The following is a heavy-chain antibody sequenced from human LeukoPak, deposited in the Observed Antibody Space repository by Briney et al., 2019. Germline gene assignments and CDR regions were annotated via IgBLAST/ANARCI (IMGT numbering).Heavy chain of an antibody. CDR3: ARSDIVATITDY. V-gene: IGHV1-69*05. J-gene: IGHJ4*02. D-gene: IGHD5-12*01. CDR1: GYTFTSYY. Sequence: SVKVSCKASGYTFTSYYMHWVRQAPGQGLEWMGRIIPIFGTANYAQKFQGRVTITTDESTSTAYMELSSLRSEDTAVYYCARSDIVATITDYWGQGTLVTVSS. CDR2: IIPIFGTA.